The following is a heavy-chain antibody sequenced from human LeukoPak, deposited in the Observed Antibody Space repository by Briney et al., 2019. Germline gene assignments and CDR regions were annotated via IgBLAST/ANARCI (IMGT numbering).Heavy chain of an antibody. Sequence: SETLSLTCTVPGGSVSSGSYYWSWIRQPPGKGLEWIGYIYYSGSTNYNPSLKSRVTISVDTSKNQFSLKLSSVTAADTAVYYCARVSIVVVPAAIHNWFDPWGQGTLVTVSS. V-gene: IGHV4-61*01. CDR3: ARVSIVVVPAAIHNWFDP. D-gene: IGHD2-2*01. J-gene: IGHJ5*02. CDR1: GGSVSSGSYY. CDR2: IYYSGST.